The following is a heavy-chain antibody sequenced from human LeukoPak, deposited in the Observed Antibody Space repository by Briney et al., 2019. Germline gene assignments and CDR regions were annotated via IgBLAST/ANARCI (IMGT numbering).Heavy chain of an antibody. D-gene: IGHD6-25*01. Sequence: PGGSLRLSCAASGFTLSDYWMTWVRQAPGKGLEWVANIKLDGSEKYYVDSVKGRFTVSRDNARNSLYLQMNSLRGEDTAVYYCARDRSHQRPVHGIDRWGQGSVVTVSS. CDR2: IKLDGSEK. V-gene: IGHV3-7*03. CDR3: ARDRSHQRPVHGIDR. CDR1: GFTLSDYW. J-gene: IGHJ5*02.